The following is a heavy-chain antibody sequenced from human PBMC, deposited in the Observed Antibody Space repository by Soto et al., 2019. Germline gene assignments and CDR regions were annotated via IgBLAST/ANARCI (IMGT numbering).Heavy chain of an antibody. D-gene: IGHD6-19*01. Sequence: ASVKVSCKTSGYTFTSYDINWVRQASGQGLEWMGWMNPNSGNTGYAQKFQGRLTMTRNTSISTAYMELSSLRSEDTAVYYCARERTVAGNDYWGQGTLVTVSS. CDR3: ARERTVAGNDY. CDR2: MNPNSGNT. V-gene: IGHV1-8*01. J-gene: IGHJ4*02. CDR1: GYTFTSYD.